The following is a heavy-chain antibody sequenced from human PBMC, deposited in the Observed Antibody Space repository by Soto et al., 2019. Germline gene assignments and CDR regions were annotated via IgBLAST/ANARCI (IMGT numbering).Heavy chain of an antibody. CDR3: ARIFRERLRFPYYYYGMDV. Sequence: SETLSLTCTVSGGSISSSSYYWGWIRQPPGKGLEWIGSIYYSGSTYYNPSLKSRVTISVDTSKNQFSLKLSSVTAADTAVYYCARIFRERLRFPYYYYGMDVWGQGTTVTVSS. V-gene: IGHV4-39*01. D-gene: IGHD5-12*01. CDR1: GGSISSSSYY. CDR2: IYYSGST. J-gene: IGHJ6*02.